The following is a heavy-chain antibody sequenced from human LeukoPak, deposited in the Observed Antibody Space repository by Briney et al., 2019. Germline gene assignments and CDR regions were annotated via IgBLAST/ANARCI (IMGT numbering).Heavy chain of an antibody. V-gene: IGHV3-23*01. CDR3: AKDRPNYYESNGHYYRLNGDY. CDR2: ISSSGDII. CDR1: GFTFSYYA. D-gene: IGHD3-22*01. Sequence: GGSLRLSCAASGFTFSYYAMGWVRQAPGKGLEWVSAISSSGDIIFYTDPVKGRFTISRDNSKNTLYLQMNSLRAEDTAVYYCAKDRPNYYESNGHYYRLNGDYWGQGTLVTVSS. J-gene: IGHJ4*02.